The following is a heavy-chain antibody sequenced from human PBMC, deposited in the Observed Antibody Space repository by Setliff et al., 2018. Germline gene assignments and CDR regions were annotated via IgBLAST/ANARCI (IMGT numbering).Heavy chain of an antibody. Sequence: SETLSLTCTVSGVSIRSYYWSWIRQPPGKGLEWIGYIFYSGSSNYNPSLQGRVSISVDTSKNQLSLKLDSLTAADTAVYFCARLPRTVTHFDYWGQGALVTVSS. CDR3: ARLPRTVTHFDY. CDR2: IFYSGSS. J-gene: IGHJ4*02. V-gene: IGHV4-59*01. D-gene: IGHD4-17*01. CDR1: GVSIRSYY.